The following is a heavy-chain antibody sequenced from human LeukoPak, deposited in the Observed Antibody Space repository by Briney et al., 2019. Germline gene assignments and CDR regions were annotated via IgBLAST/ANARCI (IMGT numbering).Heavy chain of an antibody. CDR3: ARGYRLERTQVREIDY. D-gene: IGHD1-1*01. CDR1: GYTFTSYY. J-gene: IGHJ4*02. CDR2: IDPSGGST. Sequence: ASVKISCKASGYTFTSYYMHWVRQAPGQGLEWMGIIDPSGGSTSYAQNFQGRVTMTRDTSTSTVYMELSSLRSEDTAGYYCARGYRLERTQVREIDYWGQGTLVTVSS. V-gene: IGHV1-46*01.